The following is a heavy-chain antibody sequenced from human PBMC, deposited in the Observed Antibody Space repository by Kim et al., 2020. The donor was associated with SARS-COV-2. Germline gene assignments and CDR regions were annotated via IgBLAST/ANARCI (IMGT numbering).Heavy chain of an antibody. CDR3: ARHGSGTYYKHHNGMDV. Sequence: SETLSLTCTVSGGSITSGGYYWSWIRQQPGQGLVWIGNIHYSGTTFANPSLKSRLTISVDTSKNQFSLRLTPVTAADTAVYLAARHGSGTYYKHHNGMDVGGQVTTVTVTS. J-gene: IGHJ6*02. CDR2: IHYSGTT. V-gene: IGHV4-31*02. D-gene: IGHD3-10*01. CDR1: GGSITSGGYY.